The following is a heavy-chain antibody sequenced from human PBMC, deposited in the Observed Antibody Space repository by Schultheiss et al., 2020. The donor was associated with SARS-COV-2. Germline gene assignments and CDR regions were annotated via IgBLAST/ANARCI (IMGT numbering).Heavy chain of an antibody. CDR1: GGSFSGYY. J-gene: IGHJ6*02. D-gene: IGHD5-24*01. CDR2: INHSGST. Sequence: SETLSLTCAVYGGSFSGYYWSWIRQPPGKGLEWIGEINHSGSTNYNPSLKSRVTISVDTSKNQFSLKLSSVTAADTAVYYCARERVDRGLYGMDVWGQGTTVTVSS. V-gene: IGHV4-34*01. CDR3: ARERVDRGLYGMDV.